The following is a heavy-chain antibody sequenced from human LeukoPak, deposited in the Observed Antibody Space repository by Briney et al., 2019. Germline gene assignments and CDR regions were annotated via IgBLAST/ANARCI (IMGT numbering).Heavy chain of an antibody. CDR2: ISGSGGNT. CDR1: GFTFSSYA. CDR3: ARDKSIAAAGMSFDY. J-gene: IGHJ4*02. V-gene: IGHV3-23*01. Sequence: GGSPRLSCAASGFTFSSYAMSWVRQAPGKGPEWVSGISGSGGNTYYADSVKGRFTISRDNSKNTLYLQMNSLRAEDTAVYYCARDKSIAAAGMSFDYWGQGTLVTVSS. D-gene: IGHD6-13*01.